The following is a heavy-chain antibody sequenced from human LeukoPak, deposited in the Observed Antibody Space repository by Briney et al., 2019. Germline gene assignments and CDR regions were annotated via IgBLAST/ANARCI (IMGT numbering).Heavy chain of an antibody. J-gene: IGHJ6*02. CDR1: GGSISSYY. CDR2: IYYSGST. V-gene: IGHV4-59*12. Sequence: SETLSLTCTVSGGSISSYYWSWIRQPPGKGLEWIGYIYYSGSTNYNPSLKSRVTISVDTSKNQFSLKLSSVTAADTAVYYCARSSSGSGSYYPYYYYYGMDVWGQGTTVTVSS. CDR3: ARSSSGSGSYYPYYYYYGMDV. D-gene: IGHD3-10*01.